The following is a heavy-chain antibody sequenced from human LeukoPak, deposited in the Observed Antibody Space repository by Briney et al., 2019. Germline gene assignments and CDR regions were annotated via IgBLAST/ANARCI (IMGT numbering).Heavy chain of an antibody. Sequence: GGSLRLSCAASGFSFSSYAMHWVRQAPGKGLEWVALISYDGRNRYYADSVKGRFTISRDNSKNTLYLQMSGLRAEDTAVYYCARVEGYCSSTSCYGPLDYWGQGTLVTVSS. CDR1: GFSFSSYA. D-gene: IGHD2-2*01. V-gene: IGHV3-30*04. J-gene: IGHJ4*02. CDR2: ISYDGRNR. CDR3: ARVEGYCSSTSCYGPLDY.